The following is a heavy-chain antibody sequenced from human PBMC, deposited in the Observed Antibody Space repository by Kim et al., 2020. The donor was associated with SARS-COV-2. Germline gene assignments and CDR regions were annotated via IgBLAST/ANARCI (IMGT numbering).Heavy chain of an antibody. CDR2: IWYDGSTQ. J-gene: IGHJ4*02. D-gene: IGHD2-15*01. V-gene: IGHV3-33*01. Sequence: GGSLRLYCAASGFTFSSYGMHWVRQAPDKGLEWVALIWYDGSTQYYTDSVKGRFTISRDNSKNTLYLQMNSLRAEDTALYYCARDGSRFCSGGNCDFFDYWGQGTLVTVSS. CDR3: ARDGSRFCSGGNCDFFDY. CDR1: GFTFSSYG.